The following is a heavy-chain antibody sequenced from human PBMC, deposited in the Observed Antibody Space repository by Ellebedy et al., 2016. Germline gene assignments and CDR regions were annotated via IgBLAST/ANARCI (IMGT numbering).Heavy chain of an antibody. CDR2: VFHTGAT. J-gene: IGHJ3*01. D-gene: IGHD1-1*01. Sequence: SETLSLTCNVFGGSVSSDYWNWIRRPPGKGLEWIGFVFHTGATLYNPSLKSRVTMSVDTSKSQFSLGLTSVTAADTAVYYCARWNGGWNAFDVWGQGTVVTVSS. CDR3: ARWNGGWNAFDV. CDR1: GGSVSSDY. V-gene: IGHV4-59*02.